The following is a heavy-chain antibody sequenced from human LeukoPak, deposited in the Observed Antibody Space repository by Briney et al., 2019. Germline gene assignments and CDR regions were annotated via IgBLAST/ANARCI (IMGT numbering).Heavy chain of an antibody. V-gene: IGHV3-23*01. Sequence: GGSLRLSCAASGFTFSSYAMSWVRQAPGKGLEWVSGIGGSGGSTYYADSVKGRFTISRDNSKNTLYLQMDSLRAEDTAVYYCAKTMGSIFSPFDDWGQGTLVTVSS. CDR1: GFTFSSYA. CDR2: IGGSGGST. J-gene: IGHJ4*02. D-gene: IGHD3-3*01. CDR3: AKTMGSIFSPFDD.